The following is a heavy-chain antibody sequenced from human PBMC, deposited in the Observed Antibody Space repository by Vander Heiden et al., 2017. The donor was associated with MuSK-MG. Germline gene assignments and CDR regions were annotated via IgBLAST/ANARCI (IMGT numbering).Heavy chain of an antibody. Sequence: QVQLVESGGGVVQPGRSLGLSCAASGFTFSSYAMHWVRQAPGKGLEWVAVISYDGSNKYYADSVKGRFTISRDNSKNTLYLQMNSLRAEDTAVYYCARALFRRIVVVTATPDYWGQGTLVTVSS. D-gene: IGHD2-21*02. CDR1: GFTFSSYA. V-gene: IGHV3-30*04. J-gene: IGHJ4*02. CDR3: ARALFRRIVVVTATPDY. CDR2: ISYDGSNK.